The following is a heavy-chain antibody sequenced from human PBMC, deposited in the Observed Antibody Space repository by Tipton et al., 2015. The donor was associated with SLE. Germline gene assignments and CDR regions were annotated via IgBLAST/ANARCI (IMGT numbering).Heavy chain of an antibody. CDR3: ARGTSSGWSFDY. D-gene: IGHD6-19*01. V-gene: IGHV4-59*01. J-gene: IGHJ4*02. CDR2: IYYSGST. CDR1: GDSISSYF. Sequence: TLSLTCTVSGDSISSYFWSWIRQPPGKGLEWIGYIYYSGSTNYNPSLKSRVTISVDTSKNQFSLKLSSVTAADTAVYYCARGTSSGWSFDYWGQGTLVTVSS.